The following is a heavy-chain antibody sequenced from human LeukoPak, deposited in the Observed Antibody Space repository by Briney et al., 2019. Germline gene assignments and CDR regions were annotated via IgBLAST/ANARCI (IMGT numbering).Heavy chain of an antibody. CDR1: GFTVSRNY. CDR3: ARDQYSYAHAAH. Sequence: PGGSLRLSCAASGFTVSRNYMSWVRQAPGKGLEWVSVIYSGGTTYYADSVKGRFTISRDNSKNTLHLQMNSLRAEDTAVYYCARDQYSYAHAAHWGQGTLGSVSS. D-gene: IGHD5-18*01. V-gene: IGHV3-66*01. CDR2: IYSGGTT. J-gene: IGHJ4*02.